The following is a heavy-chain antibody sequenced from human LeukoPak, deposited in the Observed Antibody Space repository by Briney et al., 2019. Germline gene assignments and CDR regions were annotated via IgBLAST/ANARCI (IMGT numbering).Heavy chain of an antibody. D-gene: IGHD3-10*01. CDR3: ARLRGLIDH. Sequence: PGGSLRLSCAASGFIFSDHCMSWIRQAPGKGLEGVAYINSDSTTLYYADSVKGRFTVSRDNAKNSLYLHMNSLGVDDTAVYYCARLRGLIDHWGQGALVTVSS. CDR2: INSDSTTL. J-gene: IGHJ4*02. V-gene: IGHV3-11*01. CDR1: GFIFSDHC.